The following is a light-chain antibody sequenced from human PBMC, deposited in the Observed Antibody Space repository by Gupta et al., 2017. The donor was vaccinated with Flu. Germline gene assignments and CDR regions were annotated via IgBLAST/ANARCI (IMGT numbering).Light chain of an antibody. J-gene: IGLJ1*01. Sequence: QSALTQPPSASGSPGQSVPISCTGTSSDVGSSKYVSWYQQHPGKAPKVVIDGVNKRPSGVPGRFSGSKSGNTASLTFSGLQAADEADYYCSSYAGNNNYVFGTGTQVTVL. CDR1: SSDVGSSKY. CDR3: SSYAGNNNYV. CDR2: GVN. V-gene: IGLV2-8*01.